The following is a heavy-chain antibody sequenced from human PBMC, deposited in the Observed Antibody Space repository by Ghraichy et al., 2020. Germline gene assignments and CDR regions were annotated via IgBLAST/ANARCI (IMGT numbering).Heavy chain of an antibody. J-gene: IGHJ4*02. CDR2: FYYGETT. Sequence: SETLSLTCTVSGDSVTSINYYWGWIHQPPGKGLEWIGSFYYGETTYYNPSLQSRVTISGDASKNQFSLKLASVTAADTALYYCATLIPIADLSAAILRGFDYWGQGIPLIVSS. CDR1: GDSVTSINYY. CDR3: ATLIPIADLSAAILRGFDY. D-gene: IGHD2-2*02. V-gene: IGHV4-39*01.